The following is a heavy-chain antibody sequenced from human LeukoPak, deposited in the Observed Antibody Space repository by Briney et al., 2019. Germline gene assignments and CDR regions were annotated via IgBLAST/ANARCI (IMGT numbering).Heavy chain of an antibody. CDR1: GLTFSTYW. CDR3: AREARVGGALQY. CDR2: INPDGSIR. D-gene: IGHD1-26*01. Sequence: GGSLRLSCAASGLTFSTYWMRWVRQAPGKGLAWVARINPDGSIRTYANSVQGRVTISRDTAKDTLFLQMNSLRAEDTAVYYCAREARVGGALQYWGQGTPVTVSS. J-gene: IGHJ4*02. V-gene: IGHV3-74*03.